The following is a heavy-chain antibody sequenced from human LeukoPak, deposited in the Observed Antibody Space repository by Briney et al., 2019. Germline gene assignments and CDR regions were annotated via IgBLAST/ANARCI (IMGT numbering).Heavy chain of an antibody. D-gene: IGHD3-22*01. V-gene: IGHV3-7*01. CDR3: ARGFDYYDSSGYYPPWYFDY. Sequence: PGGSLRLSCAASGFTFSSYWMSWVRQAPGKGLEWAANIKQDGSEKYYVDSVKGRFTISRDNAKNSLYLQMNSLRAEDTAVYYCARGFDYYDSSGYYPPWYFDYWGQGTLVTVSS. CDR1: GFTFSSYW. CDR2: IKQDGSEK. J-gene: IGHJ4*02.